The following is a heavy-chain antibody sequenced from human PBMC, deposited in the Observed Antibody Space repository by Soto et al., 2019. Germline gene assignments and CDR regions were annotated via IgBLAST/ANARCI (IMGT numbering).Heavy chain of an antibody. CDR3: ARGGVVATIEGVDY. CDR2: IWYDGSNK. CDR1: GFTFSSYG. Sequence: GGSLRLSCAASGFTFSSYGMHWVRQAPGKGLEWVAVIWYDGSNKYYADSVKGRFTISRDNSKNTLYLQMNSRRAEDTAVYYCARGGVVATIEGVDYWGQGTLVTVSS. V-gene: IGHV3-33*01. J-gene: IGHJ4*02. D-gene: IGHD5-12*01.